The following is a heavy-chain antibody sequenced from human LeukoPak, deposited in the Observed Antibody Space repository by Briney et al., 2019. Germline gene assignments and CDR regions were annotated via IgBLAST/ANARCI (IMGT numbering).Heavy chain of an antibody. CDR1: GFIFSSYG. CDR2: IWYDGSNK. CDR3: ARDLDSSSWYILWFDP. J-gene: IGHJ5*02. Sequence: GGSLRLSCAASGFIFSSYGMHWVRQAPGKGLEWVAVIWYDGSNKYYADSVKGRFTISRDNSKNTLFLQMNSLRAEDTTVYYCARDLDSSSWYILWFDPWGQGTLVTVSS. V-gene: IGHV3-30*19. D-gene: IGHD6-13*01.